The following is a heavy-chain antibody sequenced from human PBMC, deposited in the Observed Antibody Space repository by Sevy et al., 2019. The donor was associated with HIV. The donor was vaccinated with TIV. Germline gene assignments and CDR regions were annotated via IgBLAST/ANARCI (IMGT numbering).Heavy chain of an antibody. CDR2: ISYDGNNK. J-gene: IGHJ4*02. V-gene: IGHV3-30*04. CDR1: GFTFSIYA. D-gene: IGHD3-22*01. Sequence: GGSLRLSCTASGFTFSIYAMYWVRQAPGKGLEWVAVISYDGNNKDYADSVKGRFTVSRDNSKNTLYLQMNSLRAEDTAVYYCASHYYDSTGYYYPLDYWGQGTLVTVSS. CDR3: ASHYYDSTGYYYPLDY.